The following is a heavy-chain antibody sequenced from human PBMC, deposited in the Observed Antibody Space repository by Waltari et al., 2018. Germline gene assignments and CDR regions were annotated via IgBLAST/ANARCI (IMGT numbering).Heavy chain of an antibody. D-gene: IGHD6-13*01. CDR3: ARDLNRQGGTAAGGY. V-gene: IGHV4-38-2*02. Sequence: QVQLQESGPGLVKPSETLSLTCAVSGYSISSGYYWGWIRQPPGKGLEWIGSIYHSGSTYYNPSLKSRVTISVDTSKNQFSLKLSSVTAADTAVYYCARDLNRQGGTAAGGYWGQGTLVTVSS. CDR1: GYSISSGYY. J-gene: IGHJ4*02. CDR2: IYHSGST.